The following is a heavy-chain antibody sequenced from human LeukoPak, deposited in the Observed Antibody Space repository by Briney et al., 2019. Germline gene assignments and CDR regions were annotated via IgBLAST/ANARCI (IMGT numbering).Heavy chain of an antibody. CDR2: ISYDGSNK. CDR3: ARDRGGDGNWYFDL. CDR1: GFTFSSYA. V-gene: IGHV3-30*04. J-gene: IGHJ2*01. Sequence: GTSLRLSCAASGFTFSSYAMHWVRQAPGKGLEWVAVISYDGSNKYYADSVKGRFTISRDNSKNTLYLQMNSLRAEDTAVYYCARDRGGDGNWYFDLWGRGTLVTVSS. D-gene: IGHD3-16*01.